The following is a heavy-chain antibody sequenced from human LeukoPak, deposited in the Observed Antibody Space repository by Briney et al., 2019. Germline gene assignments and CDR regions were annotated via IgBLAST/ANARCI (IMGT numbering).Heavy chain of an antibody. J-gene: IGHJ3*02. D-gene: IGHD2-2*01. CDR1: GFTFSDYY. CDR3: ARVPSTILRASDI. CDR2: ITSSGSTI. V-gene: IGHV3-11*04. Sequence: GGSLRLSCAASGFTFSDYYMSWIRQAPGKGLEWVSYITSSGSTIYYADSVKGRFTISRDNAKNSLYLQMNSLRAEDTAVYYCARVPSTILRASDIWGQGTMVTVSS.